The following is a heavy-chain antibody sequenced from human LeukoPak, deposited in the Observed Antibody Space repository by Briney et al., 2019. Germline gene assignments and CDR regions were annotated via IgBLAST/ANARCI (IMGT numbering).Heavy chain of an antibody. CDR2: IYSGGST. Sequence: PGGSLRLSCAASGFTFSSNYMSWVRQAPGKGLEWVSVIYSGGSTYYADSVKGRFTISRGNSKNTLYLQMNSLRAEDTAVYYCARAAGNDYPVYWGQGTLVTVSS. CDR3: ARAAGNDYPVY. D-gene: IGHD4-11*01. CDR1: GFTFSSNY. V-gene: IGHV3-53*01. J-gene: IGHJ4*02.